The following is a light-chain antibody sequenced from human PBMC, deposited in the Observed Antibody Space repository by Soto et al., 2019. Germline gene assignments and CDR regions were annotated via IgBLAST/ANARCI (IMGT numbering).Light chain of an antibody. Sequence: DIVLTQSPCTLSLSPGERASLSCRASRSVTSSYLAWYQQKPGQAPRLLIYGASSRATAIPDRFSGSGSGTDFTLTISRLEPEDFAVYYCQQYGDSPRTFGQGTKVDIK. CDR2: GAS. CDR3: QQYGDSPRT. V-gene: IGKV3-20*01. CDR1: RSVTSSY. J-gene: IGKJ1*01.